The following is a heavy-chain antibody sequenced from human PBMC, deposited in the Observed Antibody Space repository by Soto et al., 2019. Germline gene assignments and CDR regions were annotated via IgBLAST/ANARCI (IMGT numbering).Heavy chain of an antibody. D-gene: IGHD4-17*01. J-gene: IGHJ2*01. Sequence: GVSLSLSWAASGCTLSDFYMSWIRQTPGKGLEWVSDISSSTRYTHYADSVKGRFTISRDSAKNSLYLQMNSLRAEDTAVYYCARAFHYGGNPYWYFDLWGRGTLVTVSS. CDR1: GCTLSDFY. CDR2: ISSSTRYT. CDR3: ARAFHYGGNPYWYFDL. V-gene: IGHV3-11*06.